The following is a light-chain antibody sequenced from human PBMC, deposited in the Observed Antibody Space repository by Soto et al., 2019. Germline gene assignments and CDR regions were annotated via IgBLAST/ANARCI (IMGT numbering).Light chain of an antibody. CDR2: GAS. V-gene: IGKV3-15*01. CDR3: QQYNHWPPKMA. Sequence: EKVMTQSPGPPSVSPGEKATLSCRARQSITNNLAWYQQKVGQAPRLLIYGASTRATGIPARFRGSGSGTEFTLTISSLQSEDFAVYYCQQYNHWPPKMAFGQGTKVDIK. J-gene: IGKJ1*01. CDR1: QSITNN.